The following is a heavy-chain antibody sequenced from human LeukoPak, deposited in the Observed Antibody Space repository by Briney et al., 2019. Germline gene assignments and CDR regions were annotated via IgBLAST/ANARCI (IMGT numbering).Heavy chain of an antibody. CDR2: INHSGST. D-gene: IGHD1-1*01. CDR3: ARVWGTGTALDY. CDR1: GVSFSGYY. J-gene: IGHJ4*02. V-gene: IGHV4-34*01. Sequence: SETLSLTCAVYGVSFSGYYWSWIRQPPGKGLEWIGEINHSGSTNYNPSLKSRVTISVDTSKNQFSLKLSSVTAADTAVYYCARVWGTGTALDYWGQGTLVTVSS.